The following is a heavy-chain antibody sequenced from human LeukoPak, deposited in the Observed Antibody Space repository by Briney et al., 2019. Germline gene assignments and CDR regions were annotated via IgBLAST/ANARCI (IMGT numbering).Heavy chain of an antibody. CDR2: IIPIFGTT. D-gene: IGHD6-13*01. V-gene: IGHV1-69*06. Sequence: SVKVSCKASGGTFSSYAISWVRQAPGQGLEWMGGIIPIFGTTNYAQKFQDRVTITADKSTSTAYMELSSLRSEDTAVYCCARVVGLTGYSSSWYSGYYYYMDVWGKGTTVTVSS. CDR1: GGTFSSYA. J-gene: IGHJ6*03. CDR3: ARVVGLTGYSSSWYSGYYYYMDV.